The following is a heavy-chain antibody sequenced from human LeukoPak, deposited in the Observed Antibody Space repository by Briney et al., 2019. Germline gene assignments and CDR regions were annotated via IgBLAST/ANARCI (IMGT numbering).Heavy chain of an antibody. CDR2: IYYSGST. V-gene: IGHV4-39*07. CDR3: ARVPPYSGSYGSDY. CDR1: GGSISSSSYY. Sequence: SETLSLTCTVSGGSISSSSYYWGWIRQPPGKGLEWIGSIYYSGSTYYNPSLKSRVTISVDTSKNQFSLKLSSVTAADTAVYYCARVPPYSGSYGSDYWGQGTLVTVSS. J-gene: IGHJ4*02. D-gene: IGHD1-26*01.